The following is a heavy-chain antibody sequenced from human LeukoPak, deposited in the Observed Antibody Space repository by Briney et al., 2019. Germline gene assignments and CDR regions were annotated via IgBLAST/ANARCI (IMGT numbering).Heavy chain of an antibody. V-gene: IGHV3-23*01. CDR1: GFTFSGYG. CDR2: ISSSGGST. CDR3: AKTMGAIDHDY. J-gene: IGHJ4*02. D-gene: IGHD1-26*01. Sequence: PGGSLRLSCAASGFTFSGYGMSWVRQAPGKGLEWVSTISSSGGSTYYADSVKGRFTISRDNFQNTLYVQMHSLRAEDTALYYCAKTMGAIDHDYWGQGTLVTVSS.